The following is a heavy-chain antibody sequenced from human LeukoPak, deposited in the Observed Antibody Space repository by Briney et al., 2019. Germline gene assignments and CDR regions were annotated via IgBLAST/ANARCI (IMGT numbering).Heavy chain of an antibody. J-gene: IGHJ4*02. Sequence: GGSLRLSCAVSGFRVSFWMTWVRQAPGKGLEWVANIKQDGSEKNYVDSVKGRFTISRDNAENSLFLQMNSLRVEDTAVYYCAREWQGGIAAAGTRIEGDYWGQGTLVAVSS. V-gene: IGHV3-7*01. CDR1: GFRVSFW. CDR3: AREWQGGIAAAGTRIEGDY. D-gene: IGHD6-13*01. CDR2: IKQDGSEK.